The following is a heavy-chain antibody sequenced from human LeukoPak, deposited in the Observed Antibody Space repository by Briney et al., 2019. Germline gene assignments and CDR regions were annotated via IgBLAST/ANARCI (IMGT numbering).Heavy chain of an antibody. J-gene: IGHJ4*02. V-gene: IGHV4-39*01. CDR3: ARGAVYDY. Sequence: SETLSLTCTVSGGSISSSSYYWGWIRQPPGRGLEWIGSIYYSGSTYYNPSLKSRVTISVDTSKNQFSLKLSSVTAADTAVYYCARGAVYDYWGQGTLVTVSS. CDR2: IYYSGST. CDR1: GGSISSSSYY. D-gene: IGHD6-19*01.